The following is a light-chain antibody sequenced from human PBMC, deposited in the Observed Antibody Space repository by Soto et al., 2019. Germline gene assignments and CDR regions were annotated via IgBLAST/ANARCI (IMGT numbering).Light chain of an antibody. Sequence: QSVLTQPPSVSEAPRQRVTISCSGSSSNIGNNAVNWYQQLPGKAPKLLIYYDDLLPSGVSDRFSGSKSGTSASLAISGLQCEDEADYYCAAWDDSRNGPVFGGGTKLTVL. CDR2: YDD. CDR3: AAWDDSRNGPV. J-gene: IGLJ3*02. V-gene: IGLV1-36*01. CDR1: SSNIGNNA.